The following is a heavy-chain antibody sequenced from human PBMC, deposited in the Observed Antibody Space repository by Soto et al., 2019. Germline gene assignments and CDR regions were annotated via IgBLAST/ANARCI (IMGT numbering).Heavy chain of an antibody. CDR3: GKVLVGTTGHTDSDS. CDR2: IDYNGVT. V-gene: IGHV4-39*01. CDR1: GGSIYRSGYY. J-gene: IGHJ4*02. D-gene: IGHD2-15*01. Sequence: SETLSLTCTVSGGSIYRSGYYWGWIRQPPGRGLEWIGNIDYNGVTYSNPSLKSRVTISRDTSKNQFSLKLTSVTAADTALYYCGKVLVGTTGHTDSDSWGPGTLVTVS.